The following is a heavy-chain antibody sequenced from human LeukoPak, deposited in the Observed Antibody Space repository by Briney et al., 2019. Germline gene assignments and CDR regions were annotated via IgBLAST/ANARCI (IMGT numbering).Heavy chain of an antibody. Sequence: GASVKVSCKASGYTFTDYYLHWVRQAPGQGLEWMGWINPNSGDTDYAQKFQGRVTMTRDTSINTAYMELSSLRSEDTAVYYCARSGEYSGSYYYFDYWGQGTLVTVSS. CDR1: GYTFTDYY. V-gene: IGHV1-2*02. J-gene: IGHJ4*02. CDR2: INPNSGDT. D-gene: IGHD1-26*01. CDR3: ARSGEYSGSYYYFDY.